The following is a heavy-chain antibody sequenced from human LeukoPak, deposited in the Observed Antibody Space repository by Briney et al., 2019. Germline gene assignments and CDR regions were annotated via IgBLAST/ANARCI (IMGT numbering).Heavy chain of an antibody. CDR2: TSSSSSYI. J-gene: IGHJ4*02. Sequence: GGSLRLSCAASGFTFSSYSMNWVRQAPGKGLEWVSSTSSSSSYIYYADSVKGRFTISRDNAKNSLYLQMNSLRAEDTAVYYCARDFVEVYALYYFDYWGQGTLVTVSS. CDR3: ARDFVEVYALYYFDY. CDR1: GFTFSSYS. V-gene: IGHV3-21*01. D-gene: IGHD2-8*01.